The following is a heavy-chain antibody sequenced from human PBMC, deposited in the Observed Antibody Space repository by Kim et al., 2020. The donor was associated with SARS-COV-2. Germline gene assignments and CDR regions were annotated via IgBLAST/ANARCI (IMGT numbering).Heavy chain of an antibody. V-gene: IGHV4-34*01. D-gene: IGHD6-13*01. J-gene: IGHJ6*03. Sequence: SETLSLTCAVYGGSFSGYSWSWIRQPPGKGLEWIGEINHSGSTNSNPSLKSRVTISVDTSKNQYSLKLSSVTAADTAVYYCASTVQGSSSYFYYYYMDVWGKGTTVTVSX. CDR2: INHSGST. CDR3: ASTVQGSSSYFYYYYMDV. CDR1: GGSFSGYS.